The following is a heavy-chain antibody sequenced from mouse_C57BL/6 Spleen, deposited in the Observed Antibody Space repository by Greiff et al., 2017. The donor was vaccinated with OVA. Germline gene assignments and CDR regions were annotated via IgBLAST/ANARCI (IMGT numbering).Heavy chain of an antibody. CDR2: INYDGSST. J-gene: IGHJ1*03. D-gene: IGHD2-4*01. CDR1: GFTFSDYY. V-gene: IGHV5-16*01. CDR3: ARRGLPPYWYFDV. Sequence: EVNVVESEGGLVQPGSSMKLSCTASGFTFSDYYMAWVRQVPEKGLEWVANINYDGSSTYYLDSLKSRFIISRDNAKNILYLQMSSLKSEDTATYYCARRGLPPYWYFDVWGTGTTVTVSS.